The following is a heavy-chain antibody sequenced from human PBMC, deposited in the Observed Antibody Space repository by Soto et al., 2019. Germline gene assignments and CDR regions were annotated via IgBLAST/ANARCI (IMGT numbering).Heavy chain of an antibody. CDR3: XRDMDTAMVDYYYGMDV. CDR2: ISSSGSTI. CDR1: GFTFSSYE. J-gene: IGHJ6*02. Sequence: GGSLRLSCAASGFTFSSYEMNWVRQAPGKGLEWVSYISSSGSTIYYADSVKGRFTISRDNAKNSLYLQMNSLRAEDTAVYYCXRDMDTAMVDYYYGMDVWGQGTTVTVSS. D-gene: IGHD5-18*01. V-gene: IGHV3-48*03.